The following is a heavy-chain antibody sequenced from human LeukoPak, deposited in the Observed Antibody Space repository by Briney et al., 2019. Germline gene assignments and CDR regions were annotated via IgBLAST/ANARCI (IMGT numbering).Heavy chain of an antibody. J-gene: IGHJ3*02. D-gene: IGHD2-2*01. CDR1: GFTFRSYA. Sequence: GRSLRLSCAASGFTFRSYAMHWVRQAPGKGLEWVAVISYDGSNKYYADSVKGRFTISRDNSKNTLYLQMNSLRAEDTAVYYCAKEGYCSSTSCKDAFDIWGQGTMVTVSS. V-gene: IGHV3-30-3*01. CDR3: AKEGYCSSTSCKDAFDI. CDR2: ISYDGSNK.